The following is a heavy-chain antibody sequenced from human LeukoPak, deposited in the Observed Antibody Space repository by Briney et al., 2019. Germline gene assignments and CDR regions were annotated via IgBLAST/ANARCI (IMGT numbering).Heavy chain of an antibody. Sequence: PGGSLRLSCAASGFTFSSYWMHWVRQAPGKGLVWVSRINSDESSTSYADSVKGRFTISRDNAKNTLYLQTNSLRAEDTAVYYCARSATRTGFFDYWGQGTLVTVSS. J-gene: IGHJ4*02. CDR3: ARSATRTGFFDY. V-gene: IGHV3-74*01. CDR1: GFTFSSYW. D-gene: IGHD3-3*01. CDR2: INSDESST.